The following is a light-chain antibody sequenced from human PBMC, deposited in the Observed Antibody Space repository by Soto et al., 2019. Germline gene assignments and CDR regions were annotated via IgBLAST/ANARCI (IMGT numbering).Light chain of an antibody. CDR1: VLPKQY. Sequence: SYELTQPPSVSVSPGQTARITCSGDVLPKQYAYWYQRKPGQAPVMVIYRDSERPSGIPERFSGSSSGTTVTLTISGVQAEDEADYDCQSADSSGTYVVFGGGTKLTVL. CDR2: RDS. CDR3: QSADSSGTYVV. V-gene: IGLV3-25*03. J-gene: IGLJ2*01.